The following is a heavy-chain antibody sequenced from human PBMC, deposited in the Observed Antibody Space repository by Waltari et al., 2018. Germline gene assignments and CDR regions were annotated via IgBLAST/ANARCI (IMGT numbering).Heavy chain of an antibody. CDR3: GKQATQYCNNTICYHDS. CDR1: GGSITSSFYY. Sequence: QLQMHESGPGLVKPSETLSLSCTVSGGSITSSFYYWGWFRQPPGKGLEWTGSVYHNGRTYEHPALKSRCTISVNKSKHRFSLKMTSVTAADTAVYYCGKQATQYCNNTICYHDSWGQGNLVTVSS. CDR2: VYHNGRT. V-gene: IGHV4-39*01. D-gene: IGHD2-2*01. J-gene: IGHJ5*01.